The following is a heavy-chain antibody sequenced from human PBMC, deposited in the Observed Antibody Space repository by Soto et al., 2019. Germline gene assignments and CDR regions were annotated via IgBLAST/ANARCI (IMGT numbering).Heavy chain of an antibody. V-gene: IGHV4-59*01. CDR2: IYYSGST. J-gene: IGHJ4*02. CDR3: ARAWGGWADY. CDR1: GGSISSYY. Sequence: QVQLQESGPGLVKPSETLSLTCTVSGGSISSYYWSWIRQPPGKGLEWIGYIYYSGSTNYNPSLNSRVTVSVDTAKNQFSLKLSSVSAADTAVYSCARAWGGWADYWGQGTLVTVSS. D-gene: IGHD3-16*01.